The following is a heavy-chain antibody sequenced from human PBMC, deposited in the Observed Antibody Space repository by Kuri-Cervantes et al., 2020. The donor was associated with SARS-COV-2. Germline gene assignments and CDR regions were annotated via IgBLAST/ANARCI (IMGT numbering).Heavy chain of an antibody. CDR2: IRSKAYGGTT. Sequence: GGSLRLSCAVYGGSFSGYYWSWIRQPPGKGLEWVGFIRSKAYGGTTEYAASVKGRFTISRDDSKSIAYLQMNSLRAEDTAVYYCAKDREGATFLDIWGQGTMVTVSS. V-gene: IGHV3-71*03. CDR1: GGSFSGYY. D-gene: IGHD1-26*01. CDR3: AKDREGATFLDI. J-gene: IGHJ3*02.